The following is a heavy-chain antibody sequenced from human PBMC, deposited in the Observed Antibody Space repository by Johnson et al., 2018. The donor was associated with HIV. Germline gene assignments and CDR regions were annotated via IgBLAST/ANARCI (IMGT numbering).Heavy chain of an antibody. CDR1: GFTFSSFA. J-gene: IGHJ3*02. CDR2: ISSDVSNK. Sequence: QVQLVESGGGVVQPGRSLRLSCAASGFTFSSFAMHWVRQAPGKGLEWVSVISSDVSNKYYADSVTGLFIISRDNSKNTLYLQMHSLRAEDTAVYYCAKDLGDAVGTTHDAFDIWGQGTTVTVSS. V-gene: IGHV3-30-3*01. CDR3: AKDLGDAVGTTHDAFDI. D-gene: IGHD3-16*01.